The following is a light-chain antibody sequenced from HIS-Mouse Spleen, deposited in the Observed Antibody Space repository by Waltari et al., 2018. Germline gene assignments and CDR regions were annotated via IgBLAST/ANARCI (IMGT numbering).Light chain of an antibody. V-gene: IGLV2-14*03. CDR2: DVS. CDR1: SHDVGGYNY. Sequence: QSALTQPAYVSGSPGQSITISCPGTSHDVGGYNYLSWYQQHPGTAPKPMNYDVSNGPSGVSNRFSGSKSGNTASLTISGLQAEDEADYYCSSYTSSSTLFYVFGTGPKVTVL. CDR3: SSYTSSSTLFYV. J-gene: IGLJ1*01.